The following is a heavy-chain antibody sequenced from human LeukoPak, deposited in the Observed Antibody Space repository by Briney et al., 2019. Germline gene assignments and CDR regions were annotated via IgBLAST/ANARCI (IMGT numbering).Heavy chain of an antibody. CDR3: ARDGSMYYFDY. V-gene: IGHV3-21*01. CDR1: GFTFSSYS. CDR2: ISSSSSYI. Sequence: GGSLRLSCAASGFTFSSYSMNWVRQAPRKGLEWVSSISSSSSYIYYADSVKGRFTISRDNAKNSLYLQMNSLRAEDTAVYYCARDGSMYYFDYWGQGTLVTVSS. J-gene: IGHJ4*02. D-gene: IGHD3-10*01.